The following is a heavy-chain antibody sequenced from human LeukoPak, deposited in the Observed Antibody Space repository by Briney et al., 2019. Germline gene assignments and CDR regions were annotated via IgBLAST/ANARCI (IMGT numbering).Heavy chain of an antibody. J-gene: IGHJ5*02. CDR1: GYTFSSYG. D-gene: IGHD5-12*01. Sequence: ASVKVSCKASGYTFSSYGMHWVRQAPGQRLAWMGWINPGNGNTKYSQDFQGRVTFTRDTSASTAYMELSGLRSEDMAVYYCARDSAYDWGGGFDPWGQGTLVTVSS. CDR3: ARDSAYDWGGGFDP. V-gene: IGHV1-3*03. CDR2: INPGNGNT.